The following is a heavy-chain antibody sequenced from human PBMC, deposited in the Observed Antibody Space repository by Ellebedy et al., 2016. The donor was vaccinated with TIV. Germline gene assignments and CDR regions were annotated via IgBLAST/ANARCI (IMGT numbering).Heavy chain of an antibody. V-gene: IGHV1-69*13. CDR2: IIPIFGTA. Sequence: SVKVSCXASGYTFTGYYMHWVRQAPGQGLEWMGGIIPIFGTANYAQKFQGRVTITADESTSTAYMELSSLRSEDTAVYYCARVKGVSSGWYYYWGQGTLVTVSS. D-gene: IGHD6-19*01. CDR1: GYTFTGYY. CDR3: ARVKGVSSGWYYY. J-gene: IGHJ4*02.